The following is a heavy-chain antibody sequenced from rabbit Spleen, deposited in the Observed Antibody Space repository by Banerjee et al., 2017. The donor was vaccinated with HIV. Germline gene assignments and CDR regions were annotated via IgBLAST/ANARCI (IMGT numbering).Heavy chain of an antibody. J-gene: IGHJ6*01. V-gene: IGHV1S40*01. CDR1: GFSFSARYY. CDR2: IYGGSLVTT. Sequence: QSLEESGGDLVKPGASLTLTCTASGFSFSARYYMCWVRQAPGKGLQWIACIYGGSLVTTYYATWAKGRFTISKTSSTTVTLQMTSLTAADTATYFCARSTYGYDDYGDLYYAAMDLWGPGTLVTVS. CDR3: ARSTYGYDDYGDLYYAAMDL. D-gene: IGHD2-1*01.